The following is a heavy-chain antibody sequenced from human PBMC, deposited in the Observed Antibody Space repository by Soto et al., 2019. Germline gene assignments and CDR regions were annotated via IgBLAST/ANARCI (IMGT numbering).Heavy chain of an antibody. J-gene: IGHJ4*02. CDR3: ARYLGYCSGGSCYSVLYY. CDR1: GYTFTSYY. Sequence: WASVKVSCKASGYTFTSYYMHCVRQAPGQELEWMGLINPSGGSTSYAQKFQGRVTMTRDTSTSTVYMELSSLRSEDTAVYYCARYLGYCSGGSCYSVLYYWGQGTLVTVSS. CDR2: INPSGGST. V-gene: IGHV1-46*01. D-gene: IGHD2-15*01.